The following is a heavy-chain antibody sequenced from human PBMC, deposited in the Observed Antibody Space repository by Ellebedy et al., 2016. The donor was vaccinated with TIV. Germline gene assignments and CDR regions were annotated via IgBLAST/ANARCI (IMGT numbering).Heavy chain of an antibody. Sequence: SETLSLTXTVSGGSISSGGYYWSWIRQHPGKGLEWIGYIYYSGSTYYNPSLKSRVTISVDTSKNQFSLKLSSVTAADTAVYYCASPRGDHDAFDIWGQGTMVTVSS. D-gene: IGHD3-16*01. CDR3: ASPRGDHDAFDI. CDR2: IYYSGST. CDR1: GGSISSGGYY. V-gene: IGHV4-31*03. J-gene: IGHJ3*02.